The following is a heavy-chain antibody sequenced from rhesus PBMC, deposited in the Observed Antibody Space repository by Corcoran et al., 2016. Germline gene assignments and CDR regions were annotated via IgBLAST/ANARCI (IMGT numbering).Heavy chain of an antibody. Sequence: QVQLQESGPGLVKPSETLSRTCAVSGGSISDPYFWSWVRQPPGKGLEWIGYIYGGGGATSYNTSLKNRVTISRDTSNNQFSLKLTSVTAADTAVYYCWLDQFDVWGAGVLVTVSS. V-gene: IGHV4-106*01. CDR1: GGSISDPYF. D-gene: IGHD2-33*01. J-gene: IGHJ5-1*01. CDR3: WLDQFDV. CDR2: IYGGGGAT.